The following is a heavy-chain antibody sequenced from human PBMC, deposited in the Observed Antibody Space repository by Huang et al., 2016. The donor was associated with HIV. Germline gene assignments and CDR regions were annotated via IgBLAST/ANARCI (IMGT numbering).Heavy chain of an antibody. CDR3: VRPAAPTRYYYYEYMDV. Sequence: QVQLVQSGSEVKKPGASVKVSCKASRYPFSNYALNWVRQAPGQGLEWMGWINANTGDPTYALAFTGRFVFSLDTSVSTAYLQINGLKAEDTAVYYCVRPAAPTRYYYYEYMDVWGQGTTVTVS. J-gene: IGHJ6*03. CDR2: INANTGDP. CDR1: RYPFSNYA. D-gene: IGHD6-13*01. V-gene: IGHV7-4-1*02.